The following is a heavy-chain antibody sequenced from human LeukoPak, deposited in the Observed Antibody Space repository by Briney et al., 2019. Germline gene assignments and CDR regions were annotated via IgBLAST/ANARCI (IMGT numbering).Heavy chain of an antibody. CDR1: GGTFSSYA. CDR3: ARPYYYDSSGYLGY. J-gene: IGHJ4*02. D-gene: IGHD3-22*01. Sequence: ASVKVSCKASGGTFSSYAISWVRQAPGQGLEWTGRIIPILGIANYAQKFQGRVTITADKSTSTAYMELSSLRSEDTAVYYCARPYYYDSSGYLGYWGQGTLVTVSS. CDR2: IIPILGIA. V-gene: IGHV1-69*04.